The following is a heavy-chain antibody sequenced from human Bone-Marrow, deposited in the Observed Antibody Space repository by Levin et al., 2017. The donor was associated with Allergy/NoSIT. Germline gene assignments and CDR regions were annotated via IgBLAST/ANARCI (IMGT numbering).Heavy chain of an antibody. D-gene: IGHD6-6*01. V-gene: IGHV3-7*01. CDR3: ARDFLKSSIIPENVY. CDR1: GFIFGDYW. Sequence: PGGSLRLSCAASGFIFGDYWMSWVRQAPGKGLEWVANIKPEGTEKNYVDSVRGRFTISRDNARNSLYLQMNSLRAEDTAVYYCARDFLKSSIIPENVYWGQGTLVTVSS. CDR2: IKPEGTEK. J-gene: IGHJ4*02.